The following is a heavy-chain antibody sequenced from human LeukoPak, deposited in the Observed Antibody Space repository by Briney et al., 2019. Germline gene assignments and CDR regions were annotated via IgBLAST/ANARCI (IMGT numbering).Heavy chain of an antibody. CDR2: INPNSGGT. Sequence: ASVKVSCKASGYTFTGYYMHWVRQAPGQGLEWMGRINPNSGGTNYAQKFQGRVTMTRDTSISTAYMELSRLRSDDTAVYYCARVGYRTYGGNVHWGQGTLVTASS. CDR1: GYTFTGYY. CDR3: ARVGYRTYGGNVH. V-gene: IGHV1-2*06. D-gene: IGHD4/OR15-4a*01. J-gene: IGHJ4*02.